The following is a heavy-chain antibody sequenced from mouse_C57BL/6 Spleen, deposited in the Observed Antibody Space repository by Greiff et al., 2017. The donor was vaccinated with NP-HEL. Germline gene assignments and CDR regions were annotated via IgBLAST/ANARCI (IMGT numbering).Heavy chain of an antibody. CDR2: INYDGSST. J-gene: IGHJ4*01. Sequence: EVKLVESEGGLVQPGSSMKLSCTASGFTFSDYYMAWVRQVPEKGLEWVANINYDGSSTYYLDSLKSRFIISRDNAKNILYLQMSSLKSEDTATYYSARELWDRGAMDYWGKGTSVTVSS. V-gene: IGHV5-16*01. CDR1: GFTFSDYY. D-gene: IGHD3-3*01. CDR3: ARELWDRGAMDY.